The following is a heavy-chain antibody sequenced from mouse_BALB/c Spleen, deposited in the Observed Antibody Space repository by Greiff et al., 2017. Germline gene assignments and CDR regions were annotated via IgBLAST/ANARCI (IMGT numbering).Heavy chain of an antibody. CDR1: GFTFSDYY. J-gene: IGHJ4*01. V-gene: IGHV5-4*02. Sequence: DVKLVESGGGLVKPGGSLKLSCAASGFTFSDYYMYWVRQTPEKRLEWVATISDGGSYTYYPDSVKGRFTISRDNAKNNLYLQMSSLKSEDTAMYYCARDHYYGSTPYYAMDYWGQGTSVTVSS. CDR3: ARDHYYGSTPYYAMDY. D-gene: IGHD1-1*01. CDR2: ISDGGSYT.